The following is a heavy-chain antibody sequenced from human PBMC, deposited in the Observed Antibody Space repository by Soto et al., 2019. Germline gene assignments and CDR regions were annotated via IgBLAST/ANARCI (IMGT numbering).Heavy chain of an antibody. Sequence: QVQLVQSGAEVKKPGSSVKVSCKASGGTFSSYAISWVRQAPGQGLEWMGGIIPIFGTANYAQKFQGRVTITADKSTSTAYLELSSLRSEDTAVYYCAHRVYSSSHDHYYFDYWGQGTLVTVSS. CDR1: GGTFSSYA. D-gene: IGHD6-6*01. V-gene: IGHV1-69*06. CDR3: AHRVYSSSHDHYYFDY. CDR2: IIPIFGTA. J-gene: IGHJ4*02.